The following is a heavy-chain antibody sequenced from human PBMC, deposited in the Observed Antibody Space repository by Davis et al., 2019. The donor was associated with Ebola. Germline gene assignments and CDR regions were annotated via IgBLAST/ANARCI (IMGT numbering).Heavy chain of an antibody. Sequence: ASVKVSCKASGYTFTSYAMHWVRQAPGQGLEWMGIINPSGGSTSYAQKFQGRVTMTRDTSTRTVYMELSSLRSEDTAVYYCARDAGRGCNSFYFYMDVWGKGTTVTVSS. J-gene: IGHJ6*03. CDR3: ARDAGRGCNSFYFYMDV. D-gene: IGHD4-23*01. CDR1: GYTFTSYA. CDR2: INPSGGST. V-gene: IGHV1-46*01.